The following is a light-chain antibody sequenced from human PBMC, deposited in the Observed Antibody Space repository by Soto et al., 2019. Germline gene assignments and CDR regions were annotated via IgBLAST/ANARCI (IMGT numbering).Light chain of an antibody. V-gene: IGKV3-15*01. Sequence: EIVLTQSPGTLSLSPGERATLSCRASESVRDRLAWYQQKPGQAPRLLIHAASTRATGIPARFSGSGSGTEFTLTISSLQSEDFAVYYCQQHNSWPLTFGGGTKVDIK. J-gene: IGKJ4*01. CDR1: ESVRDR. CDR2: AAS. CDR3: QQHNSWPLT.